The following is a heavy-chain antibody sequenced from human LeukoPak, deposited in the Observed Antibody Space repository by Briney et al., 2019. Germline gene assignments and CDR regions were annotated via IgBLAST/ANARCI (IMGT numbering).Heavy chain of an antibody. CDR3: ARCRAAGHYYYYGMDV. V-gene: IGHV4-34*01. J-gene: IGHJ6*02. Sequence: SETLSLTCTVSGGSISTYYWNWIRQPPGKGLEWIGEINHSGSTNYNPSLKSRVTISVDTSKNQFSLKLSSVTAADTAVYYCARCRAAGHYYYYGMDVWGQGTTVTVSS. CDR2: INHSGST. CDR1: GGSISTYY. D-gene: IGHD6-13*01.